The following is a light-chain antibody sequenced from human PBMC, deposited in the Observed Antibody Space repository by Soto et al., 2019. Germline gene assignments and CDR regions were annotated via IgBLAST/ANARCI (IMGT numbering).Light chain of an antibody. J-gene: IGKJ4*01. CDR2: GAS. Sequence: EIVLTQSPGTLSLSPGERATLSCRASQSVSSSYLAWYQQKPGQAPRLLIYGASSRATGIADRLSGSGSGTDFTLTISRLEPEDLAVYYCQQYGSSPPFGGGTKVEIK. V-gene: IGKV3-20*01. CDR3: QQYGSSPP. CDR1: QSVSSSY.